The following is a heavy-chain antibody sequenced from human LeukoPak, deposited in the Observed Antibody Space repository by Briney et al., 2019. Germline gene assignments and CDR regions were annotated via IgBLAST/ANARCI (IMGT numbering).Heavy chain of an antibody. V-gene: IGHV3-23*01. J-gene: IGHJ4*02. CDR2: ISDSGGRT. D-gene: IGHD3-22*01. CDR1: GITLSNYG. CDR3: AKRGVVIRVILVGFHKEAYYFDS. Sequence: GGSLRLSCAVSGITLSNYGMSWVRQAPGKGLEWVAGISDSGGRTNYADSVKGRFTISRDNPKNSLYLQMNSLRAEDTAVYFCAKRGVVIRVILVGFHKEAYYFDSWGQGALVTVSS.